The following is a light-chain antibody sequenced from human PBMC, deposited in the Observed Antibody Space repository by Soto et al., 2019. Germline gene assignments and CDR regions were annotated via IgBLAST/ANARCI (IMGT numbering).Light chain of an antibody. CDR2: SNN. CDR3: ATWDDSLNAVI. V-gene: IGLV1-44*01. J-gene: IGLJ2*01. Sequence: QSVLTQPPSASGTPGQRVTISCSGSNSNIGSNPVHWYQQLPGTSPKILIYSNNERPSGVPDRFSGSKSGTSASLAISGLQPEDEAHYYCATWDDSLNAVIFGGGTKLTVL. CDR1: NSNIGSNP.